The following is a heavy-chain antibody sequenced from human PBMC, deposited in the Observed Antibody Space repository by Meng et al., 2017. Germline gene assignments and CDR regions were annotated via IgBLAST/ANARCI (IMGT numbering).Heavy chain of an antibody. D-gene: IGHD3-10*01. CDR1: GFTFSSYE. CDR3: ARDRTLLWFGESPPYYFDY. J-gene: IGHJ4*02. V-gene: IGHV3-48*03. Sequence: GGSLRLSCAASGFTFSSYEMNWVRQAPGKGLEWVSYISSSGSTIYYADSVKGRFTISRDNSKNTLYLQMNSLRAEDTAVYYCARDRTLLWFGESPPYYFDYWGQGTLVTVSS. CDR2: ISSSGSTI.